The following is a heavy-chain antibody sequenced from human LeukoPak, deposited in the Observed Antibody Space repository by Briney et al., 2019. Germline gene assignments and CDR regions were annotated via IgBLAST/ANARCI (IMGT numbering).Heavy chain of an antibody. CDR2: ISGSGGST. J-gene: IGHJ4*02. CDR1: GFTFSSYA. V-gene: IGHV3-23*01. D-gene: IGHD5-18*01. Sequence: PGGSLRLSCAASGFTFSSYAMSWVRQAPAKGLEWVSAISGSGGSTYYADSVKGRFTISRDNSKNTLYLQMNSLRAEDTAVYYCASRDTAMDPEGYWGQGTLVTVSS. CDR3: ASRDTAMDPEGY.